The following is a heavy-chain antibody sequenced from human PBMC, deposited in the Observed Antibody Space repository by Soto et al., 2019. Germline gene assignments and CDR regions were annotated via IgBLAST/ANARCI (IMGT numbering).Heavy chain of an antibody. D-gene: IGHD5-18*01. CDR2: IYYSGST. CDR1: GGSVSSGDYC. CDR3: ARIPVDTYMINWFDP. Sequence: SETLSLTCTVSGGSVSSGDYCWSWIRQPPGKGLEWIGYIYYSGSTNYNPSLKSRVSISLDTSKSQFSLRLTSVTAADTAVYYCARIPVDTYMINWFDPWGQGTLVTVSS. J-gene: IGHJ5*02. V-gene: IGHV4-61*08.